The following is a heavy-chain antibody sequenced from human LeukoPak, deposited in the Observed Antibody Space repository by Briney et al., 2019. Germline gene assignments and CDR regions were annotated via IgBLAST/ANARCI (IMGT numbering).Heavy chain of an antibody. CDR3: SRPCCSGPAKRVFDI. D-gene: IGHD2-15*01. J-gene: IGHJ3*02. CDR2: INHSGST. CDR1: GGSFSGYY. V-gene: IGHV4-34*01. Sequence: SETLCLTCAVYGGSFSGYYWSWIRQPPGKGLEWIGEINHSGSTTYNPSLKSRATISFDTAKNQFSLWLGSVTAADAAVDLCSRPCCSGPAKRVFDIWGQGTMVTVSS.